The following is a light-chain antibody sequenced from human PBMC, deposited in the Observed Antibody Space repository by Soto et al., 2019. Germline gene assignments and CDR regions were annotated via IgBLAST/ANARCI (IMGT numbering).Light chain of an antibody. J-gene: IGLJ2*01. V-gene: IGLV2-14*01. Sequence: QSALTQPASVSESPGQSITISCTGTSSDVGGYNHISWYQQHPGKVPQLLIYNVSHRPSGVSNRFSGSKSGNTASLTISGLQAEDEADYHCSSYTTGSPYVVFGGGTKVTVL. CDR1: SSDVGGYNH. CDR2: NVS. CDR3: SSYTTGSPYVV.